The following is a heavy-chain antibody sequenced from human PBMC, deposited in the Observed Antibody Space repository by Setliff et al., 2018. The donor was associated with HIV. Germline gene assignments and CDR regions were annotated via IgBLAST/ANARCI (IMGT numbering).Heavy chain of an antibody. Sequence: PGGSLRLSCAASGFTFSDYGMHWVRQAPGKGLEWVALISYDGGNEYHADSVKGRFTISRDDAKNSLYLQMSSLRVEDTALYFCARSFPYYYESGGVYAMDVWGLGTTVTVSS. CDR2: ISYDGGNE. V-gene: IGHV3-30*03. J-gene: IGHJ6*02. D-gene: IGHD3-22*01. CDR1: GFTFSDYG. CDR3: ARSFPYYYESGGVYAMDV.